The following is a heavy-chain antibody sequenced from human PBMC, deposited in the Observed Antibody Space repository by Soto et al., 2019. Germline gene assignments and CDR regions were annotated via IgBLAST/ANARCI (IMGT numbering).Heavy chain of an antibody. D-gene: IGHD3-10*01. CDR1: GYTFSNYG. CDR3: ARVEATIYYAGSDSGEFDY. J-gene: IGHJ4*02. Sequence: QVYLVQSGGEVIRPGASVQVSCRASGYTFSNYGISWVRQAPGHGLEWMGWITVYNGHTNYAQKFQGRLNMTTDTSTSTDYMELTSLRSDDAAVYYCARVEATIYYAGSDSGEFDYWGQGTLVSVSS. CDR2: ITVYNGHT. V-gene: IGHV1-18*01.